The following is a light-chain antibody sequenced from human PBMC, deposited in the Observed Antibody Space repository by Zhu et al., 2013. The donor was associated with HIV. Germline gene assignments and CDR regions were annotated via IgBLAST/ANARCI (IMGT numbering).Light chain of an antibody. J-gene: IGKJ1*01. V-gene: IGKV2-28*01. CDR2: LGS. CDR3: MQALQTPWT. CDR1: QSLLHSNGYNY. Sequence: DIVMTQSPLSLPVTPGEPASISCRSSQSLLHSNGYNYLDWYLQKPGQSPQLLIYLGSNRASGVPDRFSGSGSGTDFTLKISRLEADDVGVYYCMQALQTPWTFGQGTKVGNQ.